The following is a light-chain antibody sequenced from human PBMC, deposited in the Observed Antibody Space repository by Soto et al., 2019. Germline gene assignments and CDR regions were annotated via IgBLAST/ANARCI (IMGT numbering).Light chain of an antibody. V-gene: IGKV1-33*01. CDR2: DAS. Sequence: IQLTQSPSSLSASVGDRVTITCQSSQDISNYLNWYQQKPGKAPKLLIYDASNLETGVPSRFSGSGSGTDFTFSISSLQPEDIATYYCQQDDNRPITFGQGTRLEIK. CDR3: QQDDNRPIT. J-gene: IGKJ5*01. CDR1: QDISNY.